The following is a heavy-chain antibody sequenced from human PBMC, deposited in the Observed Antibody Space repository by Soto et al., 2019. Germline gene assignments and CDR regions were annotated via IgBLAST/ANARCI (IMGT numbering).Heavy chain of an antibody. CDR3: ARDSYDRIGYYDY. Sequence: SETLSLTCAVSGYSISSGYYWGWIRQPPGKGLEWIGSIYHSGSTYYNPSLKSRVTISVDTSKNQFSLKLSSVTAADTAVYYCARDSYDRIGYYDYWGQGTLVTVSS. V-gene: IGHV4-38-2*02. CDR2: IYHSGST. CDR1: GYSISSGYY. J-gene: IGHJ4*02. D-gene: IGHD3-22*01.